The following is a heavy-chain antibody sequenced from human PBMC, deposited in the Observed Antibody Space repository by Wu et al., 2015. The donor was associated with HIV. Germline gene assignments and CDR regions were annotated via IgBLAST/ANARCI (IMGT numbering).Heavy chain of an antibody. J-gene: IGHJ4*02. CDR1: DHSLTNYG. D-gene: IGHD1-26*01. Sequence: QVQLVQSGAELRKPGSSVRVSYKASDHSLTNYGITWVRQAPGQGLEWMGWISTYNGRTNYAQQFQGRLTVTTDTATTTAYMELTSLTSDDTAMYFCAGEGAYSGSYPKTYYLDSWGQGTLVTVSS. V-gene: IGHV1-18*01. CDR2: ISTYNGRT. CDR3: AGEGAYSGSYPKTYYLDS.